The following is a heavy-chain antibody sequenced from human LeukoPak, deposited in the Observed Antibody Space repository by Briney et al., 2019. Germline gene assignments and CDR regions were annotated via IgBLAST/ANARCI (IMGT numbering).Heavy chain of an antibody. J-gene: IGHJ4*02. CDR3: ARSGNYYDTSGLSH. CDR1: QFSFMSYS. CDR2: IGSNSITI. D-gene: IGHD3-22*01. Sequence: GGSLRLSCEASQFSFMSYSMTWVRQAPGKGLEWVAYIGSNSITIKYADSVKGRFTISRDNAKRSVFLQMNSLRDDDTAVYYCARSGNYYDTSGLSHWGQGALVSVSS. V-gene: IGHV3-48*02.